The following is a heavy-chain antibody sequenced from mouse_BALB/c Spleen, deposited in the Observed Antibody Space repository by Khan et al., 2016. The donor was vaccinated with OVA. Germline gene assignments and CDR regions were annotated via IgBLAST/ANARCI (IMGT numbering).Heavy chain of an antibody. D-gene: IGHD3-2*02. Sequence: VQLQESGAELVRPGASVKLSCKTSGYIFTSYWIHWVKQRSGQGLEWIARIYPGTDNSYYNEKFKDKATLTADKSSSTAYMQLSSLKSEDSDVYICAREEALYHFGHWGQGTTLTVSS. CDR2: IYPGTDNS. CDR3: AREEALYHFGH. CDR1: GYIFTSYW. V-gene: IGHV1S132*01. J-gene: IGHJ2*01.